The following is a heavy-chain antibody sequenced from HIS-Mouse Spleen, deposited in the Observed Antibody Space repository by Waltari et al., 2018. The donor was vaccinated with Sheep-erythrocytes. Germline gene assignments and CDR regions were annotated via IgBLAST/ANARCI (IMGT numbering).Heavy chain of an antibody. CDR2: ISYDGSNK. Sequence: QVQLVESGGGVVQPGRSLRLSCAASGFTFSRYAMHWVGQAPGKGLEWVAVISYDGSNKYYADSVKGRFTISRDNSKNTLYLQMNSLRAEDTAVYYCAKVRTVNYWYFDLWGRGTLVTVSS. V-gene: IGHV3-30-3*01. CDR3: AKVRTVNYWYFDL. CDR1: GFTFSRYA. J-gene: IGHJ2*01. D-gene: IGHD1-1*01.